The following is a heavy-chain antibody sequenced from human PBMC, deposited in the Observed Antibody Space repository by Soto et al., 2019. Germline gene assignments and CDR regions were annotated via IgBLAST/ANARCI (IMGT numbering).Heavy chain of an antibody. Sequence: GASVKVSCKASGYTFTSYAMHWVRQAPGQRLEWMGWINAGNGNTKYSQKFQGRVTITRDTSASTAYMELSSLRSEDTAVYYCARDPESVMYYYFWSGYWFDPWGQGTLVTVSS. D-gene: IGHD3-3*01. CDR1: GYTFTSYA. CDR2: INAGNGNT. J-gene: IGHJ5*02. CDR3: ARDPESVMYYYFWSGYWFDP. V-gene: IGHV1-3*01.